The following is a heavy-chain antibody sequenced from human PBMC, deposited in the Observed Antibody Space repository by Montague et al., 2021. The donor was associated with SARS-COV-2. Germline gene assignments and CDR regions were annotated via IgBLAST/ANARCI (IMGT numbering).Heavy chain of an antibody. D-gene: IGHD3-10*01. CDR2: INHTGST. Sequence: SETLSLTCSVYGDSFSTYSWNWVRQPPGEGLEWIGEINHTGSTSYNPSLKRRVTMSIDSSNNQVSLKLSSMTAADTAVYYCATRSTLWFGEDWGQGTLVTVSS. J-gene: IGHJ4*02. CDR1: GDSFSTYS. V-gene: IGHV4-34*01. CDR3: ATRSTLWFGED.